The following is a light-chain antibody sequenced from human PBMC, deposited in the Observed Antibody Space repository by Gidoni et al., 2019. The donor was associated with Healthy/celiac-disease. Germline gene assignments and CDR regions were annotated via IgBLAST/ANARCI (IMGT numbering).Light chain of an antibody. CDR3: QQYYSTPYT. CDR2: DAS. J-gene: IGKJ2*01. V-gene: IGKV1-NL1*01. Sequence: DIQMTQSPSSLSASLGERVTIPCRASQGISKSLAWYQQKPGKAPTLLIYDASRLESGVPARFSGSGSGTDYTLTISSLEPEDFATYYCQQYYSTPYTFGQGTKLEIK. CDR1: QGISKS.